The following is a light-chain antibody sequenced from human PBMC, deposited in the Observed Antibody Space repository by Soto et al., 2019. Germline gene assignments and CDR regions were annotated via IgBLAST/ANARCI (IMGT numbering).Light chain of an antibody. CDR2: AAS. V-gene: IGKV1-39*01. J-gene: IGKJ1*01. CDR3: QYSYSTLWT. CDR1: QSISSY. Sequence: DIQMTQSPSSLSASVGDRVTITCRASQSISSYLNWYQQKPGKAPKLLIYAASSLQSGVPSRFSGGISRTDFTLTISSLKPEDFDTYYCQYSYSTLWTFGQGTKVEIK.